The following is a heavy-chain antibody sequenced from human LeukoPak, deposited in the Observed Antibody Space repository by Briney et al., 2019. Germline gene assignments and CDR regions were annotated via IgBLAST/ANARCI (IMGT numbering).Heavy chain of an antibody. D-gene: IGHD5-12*01. J-gene: IGHJ4*02. CDR1: GYTFTGYY. CDR3: ARVSLGYSGYEYYFDY. V-gene: IGHV1-2*02. Sequence: ASVKVSCKAPGYTFTGYYMHWVRQAPGQGLEWMGWINPNSGGTNYAQKFQGRVTMTRDTSISTAYMELSRLRSDDTAVYYCARVSLGYSGYEYYFDYWGQGTLVTVSS. CDR2: INPNSGGT.